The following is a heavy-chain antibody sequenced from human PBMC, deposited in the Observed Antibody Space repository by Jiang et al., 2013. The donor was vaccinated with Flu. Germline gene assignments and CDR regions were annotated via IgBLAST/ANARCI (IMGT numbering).Heavy chain of an antibody. D-gene: IGHD6-13*01. CDR3: SRPGAAAGTSKGHAFDV. V-gene: IGHV4-39*01. CDR2: VYYSGNT. J-gene: IGHJ3*01. CDR1: GDSISGSGYY. Sequence: GLVKPSETLSLTCTVSGDSISGSGYYWGWFRQPPGRGLEWIGNVYYSGNTYYNSSLKSRVTISVDTSKNQFSLKLTSVTAADTAVYYCSRPGAAAGTSKGHAFDVWGQGTLVTVTS.